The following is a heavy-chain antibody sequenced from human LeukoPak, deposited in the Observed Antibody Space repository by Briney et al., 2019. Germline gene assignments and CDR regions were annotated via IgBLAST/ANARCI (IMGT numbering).Heavy chain of an antibody. CDR3: ARGSPEEMATYNWFDP. D-gene: IGHD5-24*01. CDR2: IYYSGAT. J-gene: IGHJ5*02. Sequence: SETLSLTCTVSGGSVSGSYWSWVRQSPGKGLEWIGYIYYSGATNYNPSLKSRVTISVDTSKNQFSLKLSSVTAADTAVYYCARGSPEEMATYNWFDPWGQGTLVTVSS. CDR1: GGSVSGSY. V-gene: IGHV4-59*02.